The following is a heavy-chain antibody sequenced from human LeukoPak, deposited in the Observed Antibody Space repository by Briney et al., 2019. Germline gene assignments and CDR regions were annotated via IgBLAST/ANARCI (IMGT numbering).Heavy chain of an antibody. Sequence: GGSLRLSCAASGFIFSSYWMSWVRQTPGKGLEWVANIKQDGGEKYYVDSVKGRFTISRDNTKNSLYLQMNGLRAEDAAVYYCARDYVGAGVYWGQGTVVTVSS. D-gene: IGHD1-26*01. V-gene: IGHV3-7*01. CDR2: IKQDGGEK. CDR3: ARDYVGAGVY. J-gene: IGHJ4*02. CDR1: GFIFSSYW.